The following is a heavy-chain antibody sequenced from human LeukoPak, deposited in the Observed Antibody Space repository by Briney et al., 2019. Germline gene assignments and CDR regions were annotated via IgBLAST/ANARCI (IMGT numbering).Heavy chain of an antibody. CDR3: AKDRYCSGGSCPYSH. J-gene: IGHJ4*02. Sequence: GGSLRLSCAASGFTFSSYAMSWVRQAPGKGLEWVSAISGSGGSTYYADSVKGRFTISRDNSKNTLYLQMNSLRAEDTAVYYCAKDRYCSGGSCPYSHWGQGTLVTVSS. V-gene: IGHV3-23*01. D-gene: IGHD2-15*01. CDR2: ISGSGGST. CDR1: GFTFSSYA.